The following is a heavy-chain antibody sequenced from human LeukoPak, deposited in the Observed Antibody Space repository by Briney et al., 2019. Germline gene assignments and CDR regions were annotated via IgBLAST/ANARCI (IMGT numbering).Heavy chain of an antibody. Sequence: PGGSLRLSCAASGFTFSSYSMNWVRQAPGKGLEWVGFIRSKAYGGTTEYAASVKGRFTISRDDSKSIAYLQMNSLKTEDTAVYYCTRPPGDYDSSVNWFDPWGQGTLVTVSS. V-gene: IGHV3-49*04. D-gene: IGHD3-22*01. J-gene: IGHJ5*02. CDR1: GFTFSSYS. CDR3: TRPPGDYDSSVNWFDP. CDR2: IRSKAYGGTT.